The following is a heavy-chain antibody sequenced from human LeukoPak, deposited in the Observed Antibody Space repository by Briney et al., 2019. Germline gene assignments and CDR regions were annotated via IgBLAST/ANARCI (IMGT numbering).Heavy chain of an antibody. D-gene: IGHD6-13*01. V-gene: IGHV3-30*04. CDR3: ARVIAAADYNWFDP. CDR1: GFTFSSYA. Sequence: GGSLRLSCAASGFTFSSYAMHWVRQAPGKGLEWVAVISYDGSNKYYADSVKGRFTISRDNSKNTLYLQMNSLRAEDTAVYYCARVIAAADYNWFDPWGQGTLVTVSS. CDR2: ISYDGSNK. J-gene: IGHJ5*02.